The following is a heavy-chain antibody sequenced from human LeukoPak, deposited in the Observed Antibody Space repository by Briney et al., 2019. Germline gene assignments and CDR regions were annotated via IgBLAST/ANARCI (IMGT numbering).Heavy chain of an antibody. D-gene: IGHD4-17*01. J-gene: IGHJ4*02. V-gene: IGHV4-39*01. Sequence: SGTLSLTCTVSGGSISGSSYFWGWIRQPPGKGLEGIGSIFYSGSTYYNPSLISRVTKTIDNSQNQFSLRLSSVTPADTSVYYCARQMNTVTADYWGQGTLVTVSS. CDR2: IFYSGST. CDR1: GGSISGSSYF. CDR3: ARQMNTVTADY.